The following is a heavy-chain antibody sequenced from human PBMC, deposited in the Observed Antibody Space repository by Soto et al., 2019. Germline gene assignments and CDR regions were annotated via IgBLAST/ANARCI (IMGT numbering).Heavy chain of an antibody. D-gene: IGHD3-10*01. J-gene: IGHJ6*02. Sequence: RASVKVSCKASGYTFTSYGISWVRQASGQGLEWMGWISAYNGNTNYAQKHQGRVTMTTDTSTSTAYMELRSLRSDDTAVYYCARDSLGLEPTYYYYGMDVWGQGTTVTVSS. CDR1: GYTFTSYG. V-gene: IGHV1-18*01. CDR2: ISAYNGNT. CDR3: ARDSLGLEPTYYYYGMDV.